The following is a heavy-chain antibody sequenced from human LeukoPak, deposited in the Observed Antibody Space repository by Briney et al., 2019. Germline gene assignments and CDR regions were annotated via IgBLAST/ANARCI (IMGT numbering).Heavy chain of an antibody. D-gene: IGHD6-13*01. J-gene: IGHJ4*02. CDR1: GYTFTSYD. V-gene: IGHV1-8*03. CDR2: VNPNSGNT. CDR3: ARSYRRAAAPPNY. Sequence: VASVKVSCKASGYTFTSYDINWVRQATGQGLEWMGWVNPNSGNTGYAQKFQGRVTITRNTSISTAYMELSSLRSEDTAVYYCARSYRRAAAPPNYWGQGTLVTVSS.